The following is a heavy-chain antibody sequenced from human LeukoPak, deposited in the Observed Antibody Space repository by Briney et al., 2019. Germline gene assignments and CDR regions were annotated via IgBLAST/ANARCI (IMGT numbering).Heavy chain of an antibody. V-gene: IGHV3-53*01. CDR3: ARGYTKGYSSSWSTSNWFDP. CDR1: ESIVSSNY. D-gene: IGHD6-13*01. J-gene: IGHJ5*02. CDR2: IYGGGKT. Sequence: GGSLRLSCAASESIVSSNYMSWVRQAPGKGLEWVSVIYGGGKTYYADSVKGRFTISRDNSKNTLYLQMNNLRAEDTAVYYCARGYTKGYSSSWSTSNWFDPWGQGTLVTVSS.